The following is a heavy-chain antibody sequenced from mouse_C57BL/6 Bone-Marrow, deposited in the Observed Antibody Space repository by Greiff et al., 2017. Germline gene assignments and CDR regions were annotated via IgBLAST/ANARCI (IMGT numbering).Heavy chain of an antibody. D-gene: IGHD2-4*01. CDR2: IDPSDSYT. CDR1: GYTFTSYW. V-gene: IGHV1-69*01. CDR3: ARNYYDSYWYFDV. Sequence: VQLQQPGAELVMPGASVKLSCKASGYTFTSYWMHWVKQRPGQGLEWIGEIDPSDSYTNYNQKFKGKSTLTVDKSSSTSYMQLSSLTSEDSAVYYCARNYYDSYWYFDVWGTGTTVTGSS. J-gene: IGHJ1*03.